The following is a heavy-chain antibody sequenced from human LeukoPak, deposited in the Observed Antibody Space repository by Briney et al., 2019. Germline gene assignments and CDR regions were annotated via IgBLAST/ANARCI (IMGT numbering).Heavy chain of an antibody. CDR2: IKTDGSEK. CDR3: AKKGYYDGSGYYMYYFDH. J-gene: IGHJ4*02. V-gene: IGHV3-7*03. D-gene: IGHD3-22*01. CDR1: GFTFSNYW. Sequence: PGGSLRLSCEGSGFTFSNYWMGWVRQAPGKGLQWVANIKTDGSEKYYVDSVKGRFTISRDNSKNTLYLQMNSLRAEDTAVYYCAKKGYYDGSGYYMYYFDHWGQGTLVTVSS.